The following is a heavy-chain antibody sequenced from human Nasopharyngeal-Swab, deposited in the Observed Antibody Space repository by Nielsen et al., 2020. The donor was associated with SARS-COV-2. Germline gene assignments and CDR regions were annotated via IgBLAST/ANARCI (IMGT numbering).Heavy chain of an antibody. CDR3: TRKSASSSGSCGK. Sequence: WIRQPPGKGLEWVGFIRSKEYGGTTEYAASVKGRFTISRDDSKSIAYLQMNSLKSEDTAVYYCTRKSASSSGSCGKWGQGTLVTVSS. CDR2: IRSKEYGGTT. J-gene: IGHJ4*02. D-gene: IGHD1-26*01. V-gene: IGHV3-49*02.